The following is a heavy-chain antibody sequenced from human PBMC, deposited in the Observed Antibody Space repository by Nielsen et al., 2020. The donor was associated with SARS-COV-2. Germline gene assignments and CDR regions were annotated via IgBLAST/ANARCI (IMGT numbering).Heavy chain of an antibody. CDR2: IDQEGSEK. CDR3: ARDLVYYGMDV. D-gene: IGHD2-15*01. CDR1: GFTFSSYW. V-gene: IGHV3-7*03. J-gene: IGHJ6*02. Sequence: GGSLRLSCAASGFTFSSYWMTWVRQAPGKGLEWVANIDQEGSEKFYVDSVKGRFTISRDNSKNTLYLQMNSLRAEDTAVYYCARDLVYYGMDVWGQGATVTVSS.